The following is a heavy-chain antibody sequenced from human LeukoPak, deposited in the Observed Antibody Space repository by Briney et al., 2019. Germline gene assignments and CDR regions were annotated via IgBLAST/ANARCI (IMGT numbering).Heavy chain of an antibody. J-gene: IGHJ4*02. CDR3: ASQYYYDSSGYYNVLGY. D-gene: IGHD3-22*01. Sequence: GGSLRLSCAASGFTVSDYYMSWIRQAPGKGLEWVSYISSSGSTIYYADSVKGRFTISRDNAKNPLYLQMNSLRAEDTAVYYCASQYYYDSSGYYNVLGYWGQGTLVTVSS. CDR2: ISSSGSTI. V-gene: IGHV3-11*01. CDR1: GFTVSDYY.